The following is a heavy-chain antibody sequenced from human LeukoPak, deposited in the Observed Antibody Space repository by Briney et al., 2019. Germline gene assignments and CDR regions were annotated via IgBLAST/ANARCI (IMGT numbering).Heavy chain of an antibody. Sequence: SETLSLTCTVSGGSISSYYWGWIRQPPGKGLEWIGYIYYSGSTNYNPSLKSRVTISVDTSKNQFSLKLSSVTAADTAVYYCARQYCSGGSCYSGFDYWGQGTLVTVSS. CDR2: IYYSGST. D-gene: IGHD2-15*01. CDR3: ARQYCSGGSCYSGFDY. V-gene: IGHV4-59*08. J-gene: IGHJ4*02. CDR1: GGSISSYY.